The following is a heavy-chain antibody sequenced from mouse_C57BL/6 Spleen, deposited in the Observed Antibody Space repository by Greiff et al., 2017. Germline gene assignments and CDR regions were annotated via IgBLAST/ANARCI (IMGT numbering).Heavy chain of an antibody. V-gene: IGHV1-15*01. D-gene: IGHD2-4*01. CDR1: GYTFTDYE. CDR3: TRWGYDYWFAY. J-gene: IGHJ3*01. CDR2: IDPETGGT. Sequence: QVQLQQSGAELVRPGASVTLSCKASGYTFTDYEMHWVKQTPVHGLEWIGAIDPETGGTAYNQKFKGKAILTADESSSTAYMEVRSLASEDSAVYYCTRWGYDYWFAYWGQGTLVTVSA.